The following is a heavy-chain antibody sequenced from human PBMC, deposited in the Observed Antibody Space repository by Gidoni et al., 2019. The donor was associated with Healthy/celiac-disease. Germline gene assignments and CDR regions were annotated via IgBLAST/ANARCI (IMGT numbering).Heavy chain of an antibody. V-gene: IGHV3-53*01. Sequence: EVQLVESGGGLIQPGGSLRLSCAASGFTVSSNYMSWVRQAPGKGLELVSVIYCGGSTFCADSVKGRYTFSRDKSKNTLDLQMNSLRAEDTAVYYCARSSFGELSFWGQGTLVTVSS. J-gene: IGHJ4*02. CDR1: GFTVSSNY. CDR3: ARSSFGELSF. D-gene: IGHD3-16*01. CDR2: IYCGGST.